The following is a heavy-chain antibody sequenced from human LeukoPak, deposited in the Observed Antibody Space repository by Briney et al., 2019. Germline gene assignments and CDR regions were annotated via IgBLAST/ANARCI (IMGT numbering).Heavy chain of an antibody. CDR1: GYTFTGHY. D-gene: IGHD1-26*01. V-gene: IGHV1-2*02. CDR3: ARGRATDFLDY. CDR2: INLHSGGT. Sequence: ASGRVSCKASGYTFTGHYMHWVRQAPGQGLEWMGWINLHSGGTNYAQNFQGRVIMTGDTSISTTYMELSRLRSDDTAVYYCARGRATDFLDYWGQGTLVTVSS. J-gene: IGHJ4*02.